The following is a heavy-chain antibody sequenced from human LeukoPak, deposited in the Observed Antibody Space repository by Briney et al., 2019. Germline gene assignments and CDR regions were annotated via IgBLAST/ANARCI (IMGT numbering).Heavy chain of an antibody. D-gene: IGHD4-23*01. CDR3: ARDQALRWQGYWFDP. CDR2: IYYSGST. CDR1: GGSISSGGYY. Sequence: PSETLSLTCTVSGGSISSGGYYWSWIRLHPGEGLEWIGYIYYSGSTNYNPSLKSRVTISVDTSKNQFSLKLSSVTAADTAVYYCARDQALRWQGYWFDPWGQGTLVTVSS. V-gene: IGHV4-61*08. J-gene: IGHJ5*02.